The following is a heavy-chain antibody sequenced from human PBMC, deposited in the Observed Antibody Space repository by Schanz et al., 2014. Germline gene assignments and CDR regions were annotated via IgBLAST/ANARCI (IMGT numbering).Heavy chain of an antibody. CDR2: IWNNGVTK. V-gene: IGHV3-33*01. Sequence: QAQLMESGGGVVQPGRSLRLSCAASGFAFSVYGIHWFRQPAGKGLEWVAVIWNNGVTKYYADSVRGRFTISRDRFQNTLYLRMSSLRAEDTAVYYCARPRFDYGEVDYWGQGTLVTVSS. J-gene: IGHJ4*02. CDR1: GFAFSVYG. D-gene: IGHD4-17*01. CDR3: ARPRFDYGEVDY.